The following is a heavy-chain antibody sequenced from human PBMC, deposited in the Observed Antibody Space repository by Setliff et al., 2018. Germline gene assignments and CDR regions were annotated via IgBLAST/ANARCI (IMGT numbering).Heavy chain of an antibody. J-gene: IGHJ4*02. Sequence: GGSLRLSCAASGFGFSYAWMSWVRQVPGKGLEWIGLIGRSDGGGRTHYAAPMEGRFSISRDDSTNTLYLDMSNLKIEDTAVYYCAADLPDYGAYDFDYWGQGALVTVSS. V-gene: IGHV3-15*04. D-gene: IGHD4-17*01. CDR2: IGRSDGGGRT. CDR3: AADLPDYGAYDFDY. CDR1: GFGFSYAW.